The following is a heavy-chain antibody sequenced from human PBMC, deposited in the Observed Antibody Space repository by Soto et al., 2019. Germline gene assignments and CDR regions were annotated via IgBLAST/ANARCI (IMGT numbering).Heavy chain of an antibody. CDR3: ARDRFFDY. D-gene: IGHD3-16*01. J-gene: IGHJ4*02. Sequence: PSETLSLTCSVSGDFISNYYWNWVRQPPGKGLEWIGPVSDSGVTNYNPSLESRVTISIDTSKNQFSLKLTSVTAADTAVYYCARDRFFDYWGQGTLVTVSS. V-gene: IGHV4-59*01. CDR1: GDFISNYY. CDR2: VSDSGVT.